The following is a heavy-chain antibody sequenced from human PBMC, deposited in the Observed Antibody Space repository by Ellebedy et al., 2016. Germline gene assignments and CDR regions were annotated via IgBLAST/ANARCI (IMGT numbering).Heavy chain of an antibody. CDR3: ARFTRRYPSDY. J-gene: IGHJ4*02. V-gene: IGHV3-48*04. D-gene: IGHD1-1*01. CDR1: GFTFSSYS. Sequence: GESLKISXAASGFTFSSYSMNWVRQAPGKGLEWVSYISGGSGRISYTDSVKGQFTISRDNAQNSLHLQMNSLRAEDTAVYYCARFTRRYPSDYWGQGTLVSVSS. CDR2: ISGGSGRI.